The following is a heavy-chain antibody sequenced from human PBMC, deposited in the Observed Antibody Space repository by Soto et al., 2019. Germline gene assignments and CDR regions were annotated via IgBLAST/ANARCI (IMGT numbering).Heavy chain of an antibody. CDR2: IWYDGSDK. CDR3: ARDLSLYGDSTGPFDY. CDR1: GFTFSGYG. D-gene: IGHD4-17*01. V-gene: IGHV3-33*01. Sequence: QVQLVESGGGVVQPGRSLRLSCAASGFTFSGYGMHWVRQAPGKGLEWVAVIWYDGSDKYYADSVKGRFTISRDNSKNTLYLQMHSLRAEDTATYFCARDLSLYGDSTGPFDYWGQGTLVTVSS. J-gene: IGHJ4*02.